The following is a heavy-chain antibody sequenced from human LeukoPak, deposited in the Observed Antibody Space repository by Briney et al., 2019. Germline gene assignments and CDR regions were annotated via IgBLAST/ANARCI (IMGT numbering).Heavy chain of an antibody. CDR1: GGSFSGYY. Sequence: SETLSLTCAVYGGSFSGYYWSWIRQPPGKGLEWIGEINHSGSTNYNPSLKSRVTISVDTSKNQFSLKLSSVTAADTPVYYCARGAVVVVVPAATTSGRWFDHWGQGTLVTVSS. V-gene: IGHV4-34*01. CDR3: ARGAVVVVVPAATTSGRWFDH. J-gene: IGHJ5*02. CDR2: INHSGST. D-gene: IGHD2-2*01.